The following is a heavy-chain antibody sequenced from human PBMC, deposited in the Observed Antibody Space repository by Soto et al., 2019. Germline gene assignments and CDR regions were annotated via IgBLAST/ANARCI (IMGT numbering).Heavy chain of an antibody. Sequence: SETLSLTCRVSGAYISDFSWSWIRQPPGKGLEWIGYIYYSGSTNYNPSLKSRVTISVDTSKNQFSLKLSSVTAADTAVYYCASVDTAMVTVDYWGQGTLVTVSS. CDR1: GAYISDFS. CDR3: ASVDTAMVTVDY. D-gene: IGHD5-18*01. CDR2: IYYSGST. V-gene: IGHV4-59*01. J-gene: IGHJ4*02.